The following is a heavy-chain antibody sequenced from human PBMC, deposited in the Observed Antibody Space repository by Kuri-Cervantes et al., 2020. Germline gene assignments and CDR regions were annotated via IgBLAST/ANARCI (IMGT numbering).Heavy chain of an antibody. CDR1: GFTFSNYW. D-gene: IGHD2-15*01. V-gene: IGHV3-74*01. CDR3: AKVRDCSGGSCYGPRYYYGMDV. CDR2: INTDGTTT. J-gene: IGHJ6*02. Sequence: GESLKISCAASGFTFSNYWMHWVRQAPGKGLVWVSRINTDGTTTNYADSVKGRFTISRDSAKNTVYLQMNSLRAEDTAVYYCAKVRDCSGGSCYGPRYYYGMDVWGQGTTVTVSS.